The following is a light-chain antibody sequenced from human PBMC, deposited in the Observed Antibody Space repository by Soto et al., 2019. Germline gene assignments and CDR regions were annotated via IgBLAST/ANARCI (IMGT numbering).Light chain of an antibody. CDR1: QSISNR. J-gene: IGKJ1*01. Sequence: DIQMTQSPSTLSASVGDRVTITCRASQSISNRLAWYQQKPGKAPKLLIFDATTLQSGVPSRFSGRGSGTDFTLTISSLQPEDFATYYCQQTFITPRTFGQGTKVDIK. V-gene: IGKV1-39*01. CDR3: QQTFITPRT. CDR2: DAT.